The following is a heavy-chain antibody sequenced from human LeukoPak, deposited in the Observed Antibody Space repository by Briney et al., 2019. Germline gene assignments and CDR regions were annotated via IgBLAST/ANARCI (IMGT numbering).Heavy chain of an antibody. CDR1: GFTFSDYY. CDR3: ARDPGYYYDPL. Sequence: GGSLRLSCAASGFTFSDYYMSWIRQAPGKGLEWISYISTSGSTIYYADPVKGRFTISRDNAKNSLYLQMNSLRAEDTAIYYCARDPGYYYDPLWGQGTLVTVSS. J-gene: IGHJ4*02. CDR2: ISTSGSTI. V-gene: IGHV3-11*01. D-gene: IGHD3-22*01.